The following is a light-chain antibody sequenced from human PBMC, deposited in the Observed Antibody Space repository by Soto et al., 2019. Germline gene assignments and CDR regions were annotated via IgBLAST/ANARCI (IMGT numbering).Light chain of an antibody. CDR1: QSISRQ. J-gene: IGKJ1*01. Sequence: DIQMTQSPSTLSAAVGDRVSITCRASQSISRQLAWYQQKPGKAPNLLIYQASNLETGVPSRFTGSGSGTEFNLTISSLKPDDLATYYCIQYHSDWTFGKGPKAEVK. V-gene: IGKV1-5*03. CDR3: IQYHSDWT. CDR2: QAS.